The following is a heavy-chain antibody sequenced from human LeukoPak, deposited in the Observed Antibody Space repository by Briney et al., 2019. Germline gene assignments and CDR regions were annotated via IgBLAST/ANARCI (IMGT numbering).Heavy chain of an antibody. CDR3: ARSRSDWYVNTAGH. CDR1: GYTFINYA. J-gene: IGHJ4*02. CDR2: INPNTGNP. Sequence: ASVKVSCKTSGYTFINYAMNWVRQAPGQGLEWMGWINPNTGNPTYAQGFTGRFLFSLDTSVSTAYLQISSLKAEDTAVCYCARSRSDWYVNTAGHWGQGTLVTVSS. D-gene: IGHD6-19*01. V-gene: IGHV7-4-1*02.